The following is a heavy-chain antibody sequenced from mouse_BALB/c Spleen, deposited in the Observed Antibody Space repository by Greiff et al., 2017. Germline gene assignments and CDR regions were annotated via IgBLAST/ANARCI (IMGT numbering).Heavy chain of an antibody. V-gene: IGHV3-6*02. CDR3: ARGGSYAMDY. CDR2: ISYDGSN. Sequence: EVKVEESGPGLVKPSQSLSLTCSVTGYSITSGYYWNWIRQFPGNKLEWMGYISYDGSNNYNPSLKNRISITRDTSKNQFFLKLNSVTTEDTATYYCARGGSYAMDYWGQGTSVTVSS. CDR1: GYSITSGYY. J-gene: IGHJ4*01.